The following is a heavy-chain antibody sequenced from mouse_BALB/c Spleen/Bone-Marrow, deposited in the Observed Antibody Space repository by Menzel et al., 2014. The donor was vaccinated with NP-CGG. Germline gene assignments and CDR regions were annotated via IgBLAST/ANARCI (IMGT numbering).Heavy chain of an antibody. V-gene: IGHV1S81*02. Sequence: VKLMESGAELVKPGASVKLSCKASGYTFTSYYMYWVKRRPGQGLEWIGEINPSNGGTNFNEKFKSEATLTVDKSSSTAYMQLSSLTSEDSAVYYCTREGDSPFAYWGQGTLVTVSA. CDR1: GYTFTSYY. D-gene: IGHD2-13*01. J-gene: IGHJ3*01. CDR2: INPSNGGT. CDR3: TREGDSPFAY.